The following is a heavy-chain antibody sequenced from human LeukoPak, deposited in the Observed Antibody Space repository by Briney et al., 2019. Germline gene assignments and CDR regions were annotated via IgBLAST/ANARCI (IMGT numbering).Heavy chain of an antibody. V-gene: IGHV3-23*01. Sequence: PGGSLRLSCAASGFTFSSYAMNWVRQAPGKGLEWVPAISGGADSAYYADSVKGRFTISRDNSKNTLYLQMNSLRVEDTAVYYCAKGSSWHRLDMWGQGTMVTVSS. D-gene: IGHD6-13*01. J-gene: IGHJ3*02. CDR2: ISGGADSA. CDR1: GFTFSSYA. CDR3: AKGSSWHRLDM.